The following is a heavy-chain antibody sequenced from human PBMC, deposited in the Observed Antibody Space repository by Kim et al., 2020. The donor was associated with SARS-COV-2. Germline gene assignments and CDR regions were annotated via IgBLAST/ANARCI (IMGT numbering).Heavy chain of an antibody. CDR3: ARQGDYCIDV. Sequence: GGSLRLSCAASGFSFDKYAMHWVRQAPGKGLEWVTEISYDATYTHYSDSVKRRFTVSRDNFRKTLYLQMNSLRSDDTAVYYCARQGDYCIDVWGRGTMV. V-gene: IGHV3-30-3*01. CDR1: GFSFDKYA. J-gene: IGHJ3*01. D-gene: IGHD4-4*01. CDR2: ISYDATYT.